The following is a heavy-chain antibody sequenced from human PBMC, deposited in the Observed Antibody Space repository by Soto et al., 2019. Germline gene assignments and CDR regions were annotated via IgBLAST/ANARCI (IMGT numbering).Heavy chain of an antibody. V-gene: IGHV4-59*01. CDR2: IYFSGNT. CDR1: GGSMSNYY. CDR3: ARAQYRNWFDP. Sequence: SETLSLTCTVSGGSMSNYYWHWIRQPPGKGLEWIGYIYFSGNTNYNPSLKSRVTIAVDTSNNQFSLKLTSVTAADTALYYCARAQYRNWFDPWGQGTVVTVSS. D-gene: IGHD2-2*01. J-gene: IGHJ5*02.